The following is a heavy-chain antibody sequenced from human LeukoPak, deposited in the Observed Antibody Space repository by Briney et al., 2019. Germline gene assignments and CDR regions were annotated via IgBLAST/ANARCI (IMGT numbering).Heavy chain of an antibody. CDR1: GYSFTNYW. CDR3: AKTYYSDRSGWDSDY. D-gene: IGHD3-22*01. CDR2: IYPGDSDT. Sequence: GESLKISCKGSGYSFTNYWIGWVRQMPGKGLEWMGIIYPGDSDTRYSPSFQGQVTISVDKSISTAYLQWSSLKASDTAIYYCAKTYYSDRSGWDSDYWGQGTLVTVSS. J-gene: IGHJ4*02. V-gene: IGHV5-51*01.